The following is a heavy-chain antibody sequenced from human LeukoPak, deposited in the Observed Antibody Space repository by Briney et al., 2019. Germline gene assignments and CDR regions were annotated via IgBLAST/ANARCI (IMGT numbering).Heavy chain of an antibody. D-gene: IGHD6-13*01. V-gene: IGHV4-34*01. CDR1: GGSISSYY. J-gene: IGHJ4*02. Sequence: SETLSLTCTVSGGSISSYYWSGIRKPPGKGLDWIGEINHSGSTNYNPSLKSRVTISVDTSKNQFSLKLSSVTAADTAVYYCASLPAAGYYFDYWGQGTLVTVSS. CDR2: INHSGST. CDR3: ASLPAAGYYFDY.